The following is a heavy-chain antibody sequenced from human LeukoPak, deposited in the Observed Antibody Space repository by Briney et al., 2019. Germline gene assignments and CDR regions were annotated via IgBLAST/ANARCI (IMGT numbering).Heavy chain of an antibody. J-gene: IGHJ4*02. Sequence: GVSLRLFCAASGFTFRRYCMHWVRQASGKGLEGVAINSYDGSNKYYADSVKGRFTISRDNSKNTLYLQMNSLRAEDTAVYYCAKQRIVGAHPLDSWGQGTLVTVSS. CDR3: AKQRIVGAHPLDS. CDR2: NSYDGSNK. V-gene: IGHV3-30*18. CDR1: GFTFRRYC. D-gene: IGHD1-26*01.